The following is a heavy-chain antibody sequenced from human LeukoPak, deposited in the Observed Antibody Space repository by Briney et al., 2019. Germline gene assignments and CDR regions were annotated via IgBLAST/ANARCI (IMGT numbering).Heavy chain of an antibody. CDR2: IKQNESEK. Sequence: PGGSLRLSCAVSGGILSSYWMSWVRQAPGKGLEWVANIKQNESEKYSVDSVKGRFTIPRDNAKHSLYLQMNSLSAEDTAVYYCARVTASSGFHWGQGTLVTVPT. V-gene: IGHV3-7*04. D-gene: IGHD3-22*01. J-gene: IGHJ4*02. CDR3: ARVTASSGFH. CDR1: GGILSSYW.